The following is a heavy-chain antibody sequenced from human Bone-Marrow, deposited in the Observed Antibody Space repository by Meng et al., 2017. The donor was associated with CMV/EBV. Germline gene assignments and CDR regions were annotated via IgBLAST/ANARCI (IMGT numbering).Heavy chain of an antibody. J-gene: IGHJ3*02. Sequence: GASLKISCAASGFTFSNAWMSWVRQAPGKGLEWVGRMKSKTDGGTTDYAAPVKGRFTISRDDSKNTLYQQMNSLKTEDTAVYYCTTDPELGDCSSTSCHTEAAFDIWGQGTMVTVSS. V-gene: IGHV3-15*01. CDR1: GFTFSNAW. CDR2: MKSKTDGGTT. CDR3: TTDPELGDCSSTSCHTEAAFDI. D-gene: IGHD2-2*02.